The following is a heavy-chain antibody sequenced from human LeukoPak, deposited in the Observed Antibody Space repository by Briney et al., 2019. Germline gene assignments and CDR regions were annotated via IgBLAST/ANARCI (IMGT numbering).Heavy chain of an antibody. D-gene: IGHD3-10*01. CDR1: GYTFTGYY. Sequence: ASVKVSCKASGYTFTGYYMHWVRQAPGQRLEWMGWINAGNGNTKYSQEFQGRVTITRDTSASTAYMELSSLRSEDMAAYYCARDYYGSGGLGGYYFDYWGQGTLVTVSS. CDR2: INAGNGNT. J-gene: IGHJ4*02. V-gene: IGHV1-3*03. CDR3: ARDYYGSGGLGGYYFDY.